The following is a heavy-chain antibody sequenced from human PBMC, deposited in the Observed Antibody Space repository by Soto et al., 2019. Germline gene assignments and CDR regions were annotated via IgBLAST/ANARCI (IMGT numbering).Heavy chain of an antibody. Sequence: QVQLVESGGGVVQPGRSLRLSCAASGFTFSSYGMHWVRQAPGKGLEWVAVISYDGSNKYYADSVKGRFTISRDNSKNTLYLQMNSLRAEDTAVYYCAKDSAPSLVPGSYGMDVWGQGTTVTVSS. CDR2: ISYDGSNK. V-gene: IGHV3-30*18. J-gene: IGHJ6*02. CDR1: GFTFSSYG. CDR3: AKDSAPSLVPGSYGMDV.